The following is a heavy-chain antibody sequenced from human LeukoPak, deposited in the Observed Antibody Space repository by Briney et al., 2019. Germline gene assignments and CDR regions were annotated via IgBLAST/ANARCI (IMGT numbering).Heavy chain of an antibody. Sequence: SSETLSLTCAVDGGAFSGDYWSWIRQPPGKGLEWIGEINHSGSTNYNPSLKSRVTISVDTSKNQFSLKLSSVTVADTAVYYCATLPFMVRGVIITRGMDVWGQGTTVTVSS. CDR2: INHSGST. D-gene: IGHD3-10*01. CDR1: GGAFSGDY. CDR3: ATLPFMVRGVIITRGMDV. V-gene: IGHV4-34*01. J-gene: IGHJ6*02.